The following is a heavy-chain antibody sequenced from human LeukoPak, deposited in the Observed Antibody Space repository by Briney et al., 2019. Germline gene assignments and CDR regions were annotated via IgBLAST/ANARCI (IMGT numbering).Heavy chain of an antibody. V-gene: IGHV5-51*01. D-gene: IGHD1-26*01. Sequence: GASLQISCKGSGSSFTSYWIGWVRQLPGKGLEWMGIIYPGDSDTRYSPSFQGQVTISADKSISTAYLQWSSLKASDTAMYYCARLGPDWELPYDYWGQGTLVTVSS. CDR2: IYPGDSDT. CDR1: GSSFTSYW. J-gene: IGHJ4*02. CDR3: ARLGPDWELPYDY.